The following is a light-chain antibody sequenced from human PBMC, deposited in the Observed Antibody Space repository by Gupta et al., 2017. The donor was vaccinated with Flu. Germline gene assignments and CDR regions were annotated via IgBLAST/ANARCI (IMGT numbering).Light chain of an antibody. Sequence: QSALTQPASVSGSPVQSITISCTGTFSDVGGYNYVSWYQQYPGKATKLMIYEVSNRPSGVSNRFSGSKAGYTASLTISGLQAEDEADYYCLSKTGSITYVFGTGTKVTVL. CDR1: FSDVGGYNY. V-gene: IGLV2-14*03. J-gene: IGLJ1*01. CDR3: LSKTGSITYV. CDR2: EVS.